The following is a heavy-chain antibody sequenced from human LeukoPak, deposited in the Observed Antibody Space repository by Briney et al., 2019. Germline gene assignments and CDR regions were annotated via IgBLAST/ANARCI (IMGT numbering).Heavy chain of an antibody. CDR3: VRGTGY. Sequence: PGGSLRLSCAASGFTFTSHWMHWVRQAPGKGLVWVSYITGDGVTTNYADAVRGRFTISRDNARNTLYLQMSSLRADDTAVYYCVRGTGYWGQGTLVTVSS. V-gene: IGHV3-74*01. CDR2: ITGDGVTT. J-gene: IGHJ4*02. CDR1: GFTFTSHW.